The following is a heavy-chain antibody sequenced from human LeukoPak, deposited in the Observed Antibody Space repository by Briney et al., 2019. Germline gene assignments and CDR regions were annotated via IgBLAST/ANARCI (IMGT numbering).Heavy chain of an antibody. CDR1: GFTVNSND. CDR3: AQRSPSY. Sequence: GGSLRLSCTVSGFTVNSNDMNWVRQAPGKGLEWVSLIYISGVTKYADSVQGRFTISRDNSKNTLYLEMNSLRAEDTAVYYCAQRSPSYWGQGTLVTVSS. CDR2: IYISGVT. J-gene: IGHJ4*02. V-gene: IGHV3-66*01. D-gene: IGHD3-10*01.